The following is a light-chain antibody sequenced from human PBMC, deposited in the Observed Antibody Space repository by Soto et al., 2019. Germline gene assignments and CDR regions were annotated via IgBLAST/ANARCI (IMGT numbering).Light chain of an antibody. CDR2: EVS. Sequence: QSALTQPASVSGSPGQSITISCTGTSSDVGGYNSVSWYQQHPGNAPTLMIYEVSYRPSGVSNRFSGSKSSNTASLTISGRQAEDEADYYWSSYTSSNTPYVFGTGTQLTVL. V-gene: IGLV2-14*01. CDR1: SSDVGGYNS. CDR3: SSYTSSNTPYV. J-gene: IGLJ1*01.